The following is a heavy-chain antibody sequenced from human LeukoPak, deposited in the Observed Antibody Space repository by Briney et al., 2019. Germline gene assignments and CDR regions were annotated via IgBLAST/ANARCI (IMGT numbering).Heavy chain of an antibody. CDR2: IYTSGST. CDR3: ARDRKISPYYYDSSGYYYGAFDI. CDR1: GGSISSYY. J-gene: IGHJ3*02. D-gene: IGHD3-22*01. V-gene: IGHV4-4*07. Sequence: SETLSLTCTVSGGSISSYYWSWIRQPAGKGLEWIGRIYTSGSTNYNPSLKSRVTMSVDTSKNQFSLKLSSVTAADTAVYYCARDRKISPYYYDSSGYYYGAFDIWGQGTMVTVSS.